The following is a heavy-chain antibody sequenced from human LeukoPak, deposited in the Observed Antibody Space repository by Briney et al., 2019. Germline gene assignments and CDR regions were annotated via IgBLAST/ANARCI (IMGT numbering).Heavy chain of an antibody. CDR1: GYTFTSYG. CDR2: ISAYNGNT. CDR3: ARDSIVGATEYAFDI. D-gene: IGHD1-26*01. V-gene: IGHV1-18*01. Sequence: ASVTVSCKASGYTFTSYGISWVRQAPGQGLEWMGWISAYNGNTNYAQKLQDRVTMTTDTSTSTAYMELRSLRSDDTAVYYCARDSIVGATEYAFDIWGQGTMVTVSS. J-gene: IGHJ3*02.